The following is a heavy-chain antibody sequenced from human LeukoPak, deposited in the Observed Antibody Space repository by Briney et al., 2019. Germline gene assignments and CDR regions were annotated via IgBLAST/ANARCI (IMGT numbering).Heavy chain of an antibody. J-gene: IGHJ4*02. CDR3: ARDYHSGSRGPFDY. CDR2: ISSSSSSYI. CDR1: GFTFSSYS. D-gene: IGHD1-26*01. V-gene: IGHV3-21*01. Sequence: GGSLRLSCAASGFTFSSYSMNWVRQAPGKGLEWVSSISSSSSSYIYYADSVKGRFTISRDNSKNTLYLQMNSLRAEDTAVYYCARDYHSGSRGPFDYWGQGTLVTVSS.